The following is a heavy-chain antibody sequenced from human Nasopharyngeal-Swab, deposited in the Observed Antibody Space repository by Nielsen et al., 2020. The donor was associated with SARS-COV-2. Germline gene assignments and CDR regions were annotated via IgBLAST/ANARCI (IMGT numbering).Heavy chain of an antibody. CDR3: AATTGAAFDI. Sequence: SVKVSCKASGFPYSSSAVQWVRQARGQHLEWIGWIVVGSGNTKYAQRFQERVTITRDMSTSTVYMKLSSLRSEDTAVYYCAATTGAAFDIWGQGTMGTVSS. CDR2: IVVGSGNT. J-gene: IGHJ3*02. CDR1: GFPYSSSA. D-gene: IGHD1-1*01. V-gene: IGHV1-58*01.